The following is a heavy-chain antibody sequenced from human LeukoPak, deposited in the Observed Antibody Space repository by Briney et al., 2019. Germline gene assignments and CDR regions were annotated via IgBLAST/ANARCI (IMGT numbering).Heavy chain of an antibody. V-gene: IGHV1-18*01. CDR3: ASNPIMVRGVITHFDY. CDR2: ISVHNGNT. J-gene: IGHJ4*02. CDR1: GYNFNSYG. Sequence: ASVKVSCKASGYNFNSYGISWVRQTPGQGLEWMGWISVHNGNTNYAQKLQGRVTITADESTSTAYMELSSLRSEDTAVYYCASNPIMVRGVITHFDYWGQGTLVTVSS. D-gene: IGHD3-10*01.